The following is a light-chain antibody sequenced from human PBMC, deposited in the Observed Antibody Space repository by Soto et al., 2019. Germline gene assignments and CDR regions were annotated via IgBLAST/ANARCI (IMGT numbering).Light chain of an antibody. CDR3: QQYYSGPFT. CDR2: WAS. J-gene: IGKJ3*01. Sequence: DIVMTQSPDSLAVSLGERATINCKSSQSVLFSSNNKNYLAWYQQKPGQPPKLLTHWASTRESGVPDRFSGSGSGTDFTLPISSLQAEDVAVYYCQQYYSGPFTFGPGTKVEIK. CDR1: QSVLFSSNNKNY. V-gene: IGKV4-1*01.